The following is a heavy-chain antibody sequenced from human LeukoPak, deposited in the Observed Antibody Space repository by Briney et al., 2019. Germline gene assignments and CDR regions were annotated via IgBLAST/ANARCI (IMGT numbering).Heavy chain of an antibody. CDR1: XFTFXXXA. CDR2: ISGSGGST. Sequence: LRLSXXXXXFTFXXXAMSWVRQXPGKGLEWVSAISGSGGSTYYADSVKGRFTISRDNSKNTLYLQMNSLRAEDTAVYYCAKSASAMIVVNFDYWGQGTLVTVSS. J-gene: IGHJ4*02. CDR3: AKSASAMIVVNFDY. D-gene: IGHD3-22*01. V-gene: IGHV3-23*01.